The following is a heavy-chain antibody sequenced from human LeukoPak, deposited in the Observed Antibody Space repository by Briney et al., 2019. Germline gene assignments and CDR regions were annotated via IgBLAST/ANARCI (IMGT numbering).Heavy chain of an antibody. Sequence: ASVKVSWKASGFTFTSSAVQWVRQARGQRLEWIGWIVVGSGNTNYAQKFQERVTITRDMSTSTAYMELISLRSEDTAVYYCAAATRAQLLFDYWGQGTLVTVSS. V-gene: IGHV1-58*01. CDR2: IVVGSGNT. CDR1: GFTFTSSA. J-gene: IGHJ4*02. D-gene: IGHD2-2*01. CDR3: AAATRAQLLFDY.